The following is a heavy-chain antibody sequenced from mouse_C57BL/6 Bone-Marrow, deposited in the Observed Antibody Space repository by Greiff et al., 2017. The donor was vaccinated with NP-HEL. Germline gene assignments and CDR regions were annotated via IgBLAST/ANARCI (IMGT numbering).Heavy chain of an antibody. CDR1: GYTFTSSW. V-gene: IGHV1-55*01. CDR3: ARAYYYGLYWYFDV. CDR2: IYPGSGST. D-gene: IGHD1-1*01. Sequence: VQLQQPGAELVKPGASVKMSCKASGYTFTSSWITWVKRRPGQGLRWIGDIYPGSGSTNYNAKFKSKATLTVDTSSSTAYMQLSSLTSEDSAVYYCARAYYYGLYWYFDVWGTGTTVTVSS. J-gene: IGHJ1*03.